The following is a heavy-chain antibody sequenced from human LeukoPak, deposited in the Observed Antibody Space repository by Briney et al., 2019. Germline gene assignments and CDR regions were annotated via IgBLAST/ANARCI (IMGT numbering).Heavy chain of an antibody. D-gene: IGHD6-19*01. CDR3: ARVVGTTVAGYYYYYYGMDV. CDR1: GYTFTSYD. J-gene: IGHJ6*02. CDR2: MNPNSGNT. V-gene: IGHV1-8*01. Sequence: ASVKVPCKASGYTFTSYDINWVRQATGQGLEWMGWMNPNSGNTGYAQKFQGRVTMTRNTSISTAYMELSSLRSEDTAVYYCARVVGTTVAGYYYYYYGMDVWGQGTTVTVSS.